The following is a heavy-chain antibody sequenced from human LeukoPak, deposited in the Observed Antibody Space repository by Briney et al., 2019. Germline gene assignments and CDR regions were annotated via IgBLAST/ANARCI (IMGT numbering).Heavy chain of an antibody. Sequence: SEPLSLTCTVSGGSISSYYWSWIRQPAGKGLEWIGRIYTTGSTNYNPSLKSRVTISVDNSKNQFSLKLSSVTAADTAVYYCARLGRTVTTYAFDIWGQGTIVTVSS. CDR1: GGSISSYY. CDR3: ARLGRTVTTYAFDI. V-gene: IGHV4-4*07. D-gene: IGHD4-17*01. CDR2: IYTTGST. J-gene: IGHJ3*02.